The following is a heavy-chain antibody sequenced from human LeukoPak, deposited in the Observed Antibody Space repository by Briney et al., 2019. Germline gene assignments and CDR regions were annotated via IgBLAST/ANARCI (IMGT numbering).Heavy chain of an antibody. J-gene: IGHJ4*02. CDR3: ATSPDIEASGTLYYLHF. Sequence: QSGGSLRLSCAASGFTFRSYGMSWVRQAPGKGPEWVSSISGSGGYTYYAGSVQGRFTISRDNSKNTLSLQMNSLRAEDAAIYYCATSPDIEASGTLYYLHFWGQGTLVSVSS. CDR2: ISGSGGYT. V-gene: IGHV3-23*01. D-gene: IGHD1-14*01. CDR1: GFTFRSYG.